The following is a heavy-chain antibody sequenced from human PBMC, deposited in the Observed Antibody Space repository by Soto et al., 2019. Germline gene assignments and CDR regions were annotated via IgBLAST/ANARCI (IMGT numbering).Heavy chain of an antibody. D-gene: IGHD3-3*01. CDR3: AHSHVLRFLEWLFAPFDP. CDR1: GFSLSTSGVG. CDR2: IYRNDDK. V-gene: IGHV2-5*01. J-gene: IGHJ5*02. Sequence: GSGPTLVNPTQTLTLTCTFSGFSLSTSGVGVGWIRQPPGKAMERLAIIYRNDDKRYSPSLKSRLTINKDTSKNKVVHTMNNINPFDTATYYFAHSHVLRFLEWLFAPFDPWGQGTLVTVSS.